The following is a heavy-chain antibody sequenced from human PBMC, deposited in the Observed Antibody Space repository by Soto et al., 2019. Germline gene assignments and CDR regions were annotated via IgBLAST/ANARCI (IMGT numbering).Heavy chain of an antibody. Sequence: GGSLRLSCAASGFRFSTYDMSWVRQAPGKGLEWVSVMSGSGSGTYYADSVKGRFTISRDNSKNTLYLQMNSLRAEDTAVYYCVRQAKLTTVTENLGYYYGLDVWGQGTKVTVSS. CDR2: MSGSGSGT. J-gene: IGHJ6*02. CDR1: GFRFSTYD. D-gene: IGHD4-4*01. V-gene: IGHV3-23*01. CDR3: VRQAKLTTVTENLGYYYGLDV.